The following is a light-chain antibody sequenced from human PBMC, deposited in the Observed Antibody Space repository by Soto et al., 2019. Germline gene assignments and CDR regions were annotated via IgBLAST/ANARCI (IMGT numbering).Light chain of an antibody. CDR1: QSISSW. Sequence: DIQMTQSPSTLSASVGDRLTITFRASQSISSWLAWYEQKPVKAPKLLIXDASSLXSGVPSRFSGSGSGTEFTLTISSLQPADFATYYWQQYYAYSNTFGQGSNLNIK. CDR3: QQYYAYSNT. CDR2: DAS. V-gene: IGKV1-5*01. J-gene: IGKJ1*01.